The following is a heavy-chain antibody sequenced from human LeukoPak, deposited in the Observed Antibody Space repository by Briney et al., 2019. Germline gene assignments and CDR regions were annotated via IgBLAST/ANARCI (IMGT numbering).Heavy chain of an antibody. V-gene: IGHV3-74*01. CDR2: INNDGSSA. CDR3: AKVQLGIGVDY. CDR1: GVTFSSYW. Sequence: GGSLRLSCAASGVTFSSYWMHWVRQAPGKGLVWVSRINNDGSSAYYADSVKGRFTISRDNAKNTLYLQMDSLRAEDTAVYYCAKVQLGIGVDYWGQGTLVTVSS. D-gene: IGHD7-27*01. J-gene: IGHJ4*02.